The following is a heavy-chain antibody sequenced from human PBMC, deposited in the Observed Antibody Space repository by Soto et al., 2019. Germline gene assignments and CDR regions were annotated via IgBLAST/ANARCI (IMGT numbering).Heavy chain of an antibody. CDR3: ARDLRGLLDFWSGYLDN. Sequence: PGGSLRLSCAASGFTFSSYSMNWVRQAPGKGLEWVSSISSSSSYIYYADSVKGRFTISRDNAKNSLYLQMNSLRAEDTAVYYCARDLRGLLDFWSGYLDNWGQGTLVTVSS. J-gene: IGHJ4*02. D-gene: IGHD3-3*01. V-gene: IGHV3-21*01. CDR2: ISSSSSYI. CDR1: GFTFSSYS.